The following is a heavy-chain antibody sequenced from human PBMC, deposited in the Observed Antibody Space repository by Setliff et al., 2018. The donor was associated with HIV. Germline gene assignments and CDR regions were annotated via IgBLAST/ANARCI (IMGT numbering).Heavy chain of an antibody. CDR3: ARGLTIFGLATPGIYAFIDV. Sequence: SETLSLTCTVSGGSITGHCWSWIRQHPGMGLEWTGYIHYIGSSNYSPSLRSRFSISVEPSKKQVSLMLNSVTAADTAVYYCARGLTIFGLATPGIYAFIDVWCKGTTLTVSS. CDR2: IHYIGSS. D-gene: IGHD3-3*01. CDR1: GGSITGHC. V-gene: IGHV4-59*11. J-gene: IGHJ6*03.